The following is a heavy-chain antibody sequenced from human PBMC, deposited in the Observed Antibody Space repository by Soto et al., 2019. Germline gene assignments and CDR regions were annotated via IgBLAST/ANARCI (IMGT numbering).Heavy chain of an antibody. CDR1: GGTSSNYT. CDR2: IIPVFGTT. D-gene: IGHD2-2*01. CDR3: ARSSPYIVVRKPTGNQDYYGMDV. V-gene: IGHV1-69*01. J-gene: IGHJ6*02. Sequence: QVQLVQSGAEVKKPGSSVKVFCKASGGTSSNYTISWGGQAPGQGLEGMGGIIPVFGTTDYEQKFQGRVTITADGSTSTAYMKLSSLRSADTAVYYCARSSPYIVVRKPTGNQDYYGMDVWGQGTTVTVSS.